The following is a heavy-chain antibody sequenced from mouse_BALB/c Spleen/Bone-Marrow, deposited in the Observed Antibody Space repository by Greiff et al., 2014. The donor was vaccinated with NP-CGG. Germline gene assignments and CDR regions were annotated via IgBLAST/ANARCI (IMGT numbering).Heavy chain of an antibody. CDR2: ITNGGDNT. CDR1: GFAFSRYD. V-gene: IGHV5-12-1*01. CDR3: VRHKNYYAMDY. Sequence: EVQLVESGGGLVKPGGSLKLSCAASGFAFSRYDMSWVRQTPEKRLEWVAYITNGGDNTYYPDIVKGRFTISRDNAKNTLYLQMSSLKSEDTAMYYCVRHKNYYAMDYWGQGTSVTVSS. J-gene: IGHJ4*01.